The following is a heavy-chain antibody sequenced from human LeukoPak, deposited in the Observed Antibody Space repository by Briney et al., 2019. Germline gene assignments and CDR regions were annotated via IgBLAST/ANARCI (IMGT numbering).Heavy chain of an antibody. D-gene: IGHD3-22*01. CDR1: GFTFSSYG. CDR2: IRFDGSYE. CDR3: ARDVPHYYDSSGYYYYYMDV. Sequence: GGSLRLSCAASGFTFSSYGMHWVRQAPGKGLEWVTFIRFDGSYEGYADSVKGRFTISRDNAKNSLYLQMNSLRAEDTAVYYCARDVPHYYDSSGYYYYYMDVWGKGTTVTISS. V-gene: IGHV3-30*02. J-gene: IGHJ6*03.